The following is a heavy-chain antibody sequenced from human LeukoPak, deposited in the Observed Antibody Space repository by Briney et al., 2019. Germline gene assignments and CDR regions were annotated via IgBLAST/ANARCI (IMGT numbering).Heavy chain of an antibody. CDR3: ARDGAGPVVVTAMDYYYYYMDV. CDR2: ITSSGTYI. V-gene: IGHV3-21*04. CDR1: GFTFNNYN. J-gene: IGHJ6*03. D-gene: IGHD2-21*02. Sequence: GGSLRLSCAASGFTFNNYNMNWVRQAPGKALEWVSSITSSGTYIFYADSVKGRFTISRDNAKNSLYLQMNSLGPEDTAVYYCARDGAGPVVVTAMDYYYYYMDVWGKGTTVTISS.